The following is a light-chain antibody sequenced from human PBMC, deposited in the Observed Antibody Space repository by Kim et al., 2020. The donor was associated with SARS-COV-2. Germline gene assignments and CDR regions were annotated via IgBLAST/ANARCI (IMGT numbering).Light chain of an antibody. CDR2: DGS. CDR3: SSYTSSSPLV. J-gene: IGLJ2*01. V-gene: IGLV2-14*03. Sequence: GQSITISCTGTSSDGGGYNYDSRYQQHPGEAPKLMIYDGSNRPSGVSNRFSGSKSGNTASLTISGLQAEDEADYYCSSYTSSSPLVFGGGTQLTVL. CDR1: SSDGGGYNY.